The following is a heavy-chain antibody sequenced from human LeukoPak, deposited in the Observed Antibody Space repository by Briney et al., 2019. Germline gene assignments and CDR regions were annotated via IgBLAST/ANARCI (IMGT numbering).Heavy chain of an antibody. CDR2: ISGSGTIT. Sequence: GRSLRLSCAASGFTFSDYYMAWIRQAPGKGLNWVSYISGSGTITYYADSLKGRFTISRDNAKNSLFLPMDSLRAEDTAVYYCVRTLEGYSYYMDAWGKGTTVIVSS. CDR1: GFTFSDYY. V-gene: IGHV3-11*04. J-gene: IGHJ6*03. CDR3: VRTLEGYSYYMDA.